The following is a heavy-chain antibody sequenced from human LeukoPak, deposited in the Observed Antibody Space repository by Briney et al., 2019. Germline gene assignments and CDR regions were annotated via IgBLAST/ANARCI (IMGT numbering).Heavy chain of an antibody. CDR2: IYPGDSDT. V-gene: IGHV5-51*01. CDR1: GYSFTSYW. J-gene: IGHJ4*02. CDR3: ARQHCTNGVCYDSDY. D-gene: IGHD2-8*01. Sequence: GESLKISCKGSGYSFTSYWIGWVRQMPGKVLEWMGLIYPGDSDTRYSPSFQGQVTISADKSISTAYLQWSSLKASDTAMYYCARQHCTNGVCYDSDYWGQGTLVTVSS.